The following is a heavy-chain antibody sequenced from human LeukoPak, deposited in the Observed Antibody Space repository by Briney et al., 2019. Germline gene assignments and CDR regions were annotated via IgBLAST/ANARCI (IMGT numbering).Heavy chain of an antibody. CDR2: IKSKTDGGTT. D-gene: IGHD4-17*01. Sequence: GGSLRLSCAASGFTFTNALMRWVRQAPGKGLEWVGRIKSKTDGGTTDYAAPVKDRFTISRDDSINTLYLQMNSLKTEDTAVYYCTVPPNYGGYSYFYYWGQGALVTVSS. V-gene: IGHV3-15*01. CDR1: GFTFTNAL. J-gene: IGHJ4*02. CDR3: TVPPNYGGYSYFYY.